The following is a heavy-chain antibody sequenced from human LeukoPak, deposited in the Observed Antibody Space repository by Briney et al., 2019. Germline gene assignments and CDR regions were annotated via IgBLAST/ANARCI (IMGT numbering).Heavy chain of an antibody. D-gene: IGHD5/OR15-5a*01. V-gene: IGHV3-48*03. CDR3: ARSHSIYSVYNYAY. CDR2: ISSSGSTI. J-gene: IGHJ4*02. Sequence: GGSLRLSCAVSGFTFNSYEMNWVRQGPGKGLEWVSYISSSGSTIYYADSVKGRFIISRDNAKNSLYLQMNSLRAEDTAVYYCARSHSIYSVYNYAYWGQGTLVTVSS. CDR1: GFTFNSYE.